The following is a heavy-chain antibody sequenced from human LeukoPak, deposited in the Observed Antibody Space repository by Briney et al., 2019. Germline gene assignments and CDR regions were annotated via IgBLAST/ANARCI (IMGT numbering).Heavy chain of an antibody. CDR2: IWYDGSNK. CDR3: ARDLYCSGGSCYPTGFDY. CDR1: GFTFSSYW. Sequence: GGSLRLSCAASGFTFSSYWMHWVRQAPGKGLEWVAVIWYDGSNKYYADSVKGRFTISRDNSKNTLYLQMNSLRAEDTAVYYCARDLYCSGGSCYPTGFDYWGQGTLVTVSS. D-gene: IGHD2-15*01. V-gene: IGHV3-33*08. J-gene: IGHJ4*02.